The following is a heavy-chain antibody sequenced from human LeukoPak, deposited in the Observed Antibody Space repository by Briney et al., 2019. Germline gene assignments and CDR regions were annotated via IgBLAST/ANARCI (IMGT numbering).Heavy chain of an antibody. D-gene: IGHD5-18*01. J-gene: IGHJ4*02. CDR3: ARARIEYSYGYYFDY. CDR2: IIPTLGIA. Sequence: AASVKVSCKASGGTFSSYTISWVRQAPGQGLEWMGRIIPTLGIANYAQKFQGRVTITADKSTSTAYMELSSLRSEDTAVYYCARARIEYSYGYYFDYWGQGTLVTVSS. V-gene: IGHV1-69*02. CDR1: GGTFSSYT.